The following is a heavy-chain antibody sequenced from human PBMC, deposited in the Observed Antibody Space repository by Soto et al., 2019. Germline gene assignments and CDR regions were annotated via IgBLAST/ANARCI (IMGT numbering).Heavy chain of an antibody. CDR1: GFTFDDYA. CDR3: ANDYIDILTSGHTGAFDI. Sequence: GGSLRLSCAASGFTFDDYAMHWVRQAPGKGLEWVSGISWNSGSIGYADSVKGRFTISRDNAKNSLYLQMNSLRAEDTALYYCANDYIDILTSGHTGAFDIWGQGTMVTVSS. CDR2: ISWNSGSI. J-gene: IGHJ3*02. D-gene: IGHD3-9*01. V-gene: IGHV3-9*01.